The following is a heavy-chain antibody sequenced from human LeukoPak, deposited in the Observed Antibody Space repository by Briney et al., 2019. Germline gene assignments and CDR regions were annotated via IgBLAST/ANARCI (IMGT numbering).Heavy chain of an antibody. CDR3: AKDKSPELTYYYGSGRGNYYGMDV. J-gene: IGHJ6*02. CDR2: ISYDGSNK. V-gene: IGHV3-30*18. CDR1: GFTFSSYG. Sequence: PGGSLRLSCAASGFTFSSYGMHWVRQAPGKGLEWVAVISYDGSNKYYADSVKGRFTISRYNSKNTLYLQMNSLRAEDTAVYYCAKDKSPELTYYYGSGRGNYYGMDVWGQGTTVTVSS. D-gene: IGHD3-10*01.